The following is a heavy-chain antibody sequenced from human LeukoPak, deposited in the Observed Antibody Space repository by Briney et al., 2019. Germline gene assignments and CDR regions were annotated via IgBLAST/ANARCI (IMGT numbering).Heavy chain of an antibody. Sequence: ASAKVSCKASGYTFTGYYMHWVRQAPGQGLEWMGWINPNSGGTNYAQKFQGRVTMTRDTSISTAYMELSRLRSDDTAVYYCARPRSIAARPSPRGWFDPWGQGTLVTVSS. CDR3: ARPRSIAARPSPRGWFDP. V-gene: IGHV1-2*02. CDR2: INPNSGGT. J-gene: IGHJ5*02. D-gene: IGHD6-6*01. CDR1: GYTFTGYY.